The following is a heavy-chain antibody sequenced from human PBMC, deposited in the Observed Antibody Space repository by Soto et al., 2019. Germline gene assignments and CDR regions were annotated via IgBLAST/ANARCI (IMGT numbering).Heavy chain of an antibody. CDR1: GYRFETYA. J-gene: IGHJ6*02. CDR3: ARGHGVIIGAMDV. CDR2: IRAYNIDT. V-gene: IGHV1-18*01. D-gene: IGHD3-3*01. Sequence: GSCKSSGYRFETYAMSWVRQAPGQGLEWMGWIRAYNIDTYYAQKFQDRVTMTTDTSTGTAYMELRSLRSDDTAVYYCARGHGVIIGAMDVWGQGTTVTVSS.